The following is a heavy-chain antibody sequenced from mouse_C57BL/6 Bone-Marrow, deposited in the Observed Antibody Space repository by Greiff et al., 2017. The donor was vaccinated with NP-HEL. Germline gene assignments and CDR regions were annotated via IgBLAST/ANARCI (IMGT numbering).Heavy chain of an antibody. CDR2: FHPYNDDT. J-gene: IGHJ2*01. Sequence: VQLQQSGAELVKPGASVKMSCKASGYTFTTYPIEWMKQNHGKSLEWIGNFHPYNDDTKYNEKFKGKATLTVEKSSSTVYLELSRLTSDDSAVYYCARRDYYGSSYEGGYFDYWGKGTTLTVSS. CDR1: GYTFTTYP. D-gene: IGHD1-1*01. V-gene: IGHV1-47*01. CDR3: ARRDYYGSSYEGGYFDY.